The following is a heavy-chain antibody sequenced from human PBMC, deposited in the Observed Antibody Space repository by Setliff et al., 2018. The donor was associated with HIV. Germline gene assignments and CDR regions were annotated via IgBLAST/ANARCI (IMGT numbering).Heavy chain of an antibody. D-gene: IGHD2-21*02. J-gene: IGHJ3*02. CDR1: GYSVYSGYH. Sequence: SETLSLTCSVSGYSVYSGYHWGWVRQSPGKGLEWIGSIYHSGSTYYDPSLQSRVTISLDTSKNQFSLNLMSVTAADTAVYYCAREVDVVTTSDAFDIWGQGTMVTVSS. CDR2: IYHSGST. V-gene: IGHV4-38-2*02. CDR3: AREVDVVTTSDAFDI.